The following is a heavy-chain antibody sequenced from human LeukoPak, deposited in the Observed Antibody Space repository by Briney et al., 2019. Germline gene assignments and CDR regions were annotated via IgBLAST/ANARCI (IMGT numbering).Heavy chain of an antibody. CDR2: ISGSGGST. CDR1: GFTFSSYA. Sequence: GGSLRLSCAASGFTFSSYAMSWVRQAPGKGLEWVSSISGSGGSTYYADSVKGRFTISRDNSKNTLYLRMNSLRAEDTAVYYCARGLGSGSYYFDYWGQGTLVTVSS. D-gene: IGHD1-26*01. V-gene: IGHV3-23*01. J-gene: IGHJ4*02. CDR3: ARGLGSGSYYFDY.